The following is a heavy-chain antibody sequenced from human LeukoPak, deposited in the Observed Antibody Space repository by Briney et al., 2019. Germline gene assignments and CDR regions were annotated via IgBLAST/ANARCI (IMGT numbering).Heavy chain of an antibody. CDR3: ARRRPRPNDAFDI. CDR2: IIPIFGTA. J-gene: IGHJ3*02. Sequence: GASVKVSCKASGGTFSSYAISWVRQAPGQGLEWMGGIIPIFGTANYAQKFQGRVTITADESTSTAYMELSSLRSEDTAVYYCARRRPRPNDAFDIWGQGTMVTVSS. CDR1: GGTFSSYA. D-gene: IGHD6-6*01. V-gene: IGHV1-69*13.